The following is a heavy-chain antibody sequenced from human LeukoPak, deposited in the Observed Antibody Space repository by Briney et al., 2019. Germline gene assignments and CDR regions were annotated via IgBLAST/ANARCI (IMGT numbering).Heavy chain of an antibody. Sequence: ETSETPSLTCTVSGGSISSSSYYWGWIRQPPGKGLEWIGSIYYSGSTYYNPSLKSRVTISVDTSKNQFSLKLSSVTAADTAVYYCARRGTAIDYWGQGTLVTVSS. D-gene: IGHD5-18*01. CDR2: IYYSGST. CDR3: ARRGTAIDY. J-gene: IGHJ4*02. V-gene: IGHV4-39*01. CDR1: GGSISSSSYY.